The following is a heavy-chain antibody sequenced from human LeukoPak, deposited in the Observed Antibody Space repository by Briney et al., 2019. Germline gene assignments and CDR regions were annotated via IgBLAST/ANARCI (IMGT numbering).Heavy chain of an antibody. J-gene: IGHJ4*02. CDR1: XXTXSSYA. Sequence: LRLXXXASXXTXSSYAMSWVRQAXGXGLEWVSAISGSGNRTYYADSVKGRFTISRDNSKNTLYLQMNSLRAKDTAVYYCAKGPSFYCSSTSCYWVYWGQGTLVTVSS. V-gene: IGHV3-23*01. D-gene: IGHD2-2*01. CDR2: ISGSGNRT. CDR3: AKGPSFYCSSTSCYWVY.